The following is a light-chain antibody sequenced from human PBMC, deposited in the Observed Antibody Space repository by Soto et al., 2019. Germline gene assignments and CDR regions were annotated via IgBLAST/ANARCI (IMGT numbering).Light chain of an antibody. CDR3: QQLNGYPRT. CDR2: AAS. V-gene: IGKV1-9*01. Sequence: DIQLTQSPSFLSASVGDRVTITCRASQGISNYLAWYQQKPGEPPKLLIYAASTLHTGVPSRFSGSGSETDFTLTISSLQPDDFATYYCQQLNGYPRTFGPGTRVDIK. J-gene: IGKJ3*01. CDR1: QGISNY.